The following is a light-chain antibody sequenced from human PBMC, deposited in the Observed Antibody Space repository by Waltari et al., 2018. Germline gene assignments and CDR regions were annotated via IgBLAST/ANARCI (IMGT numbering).Light chain of an antibody. CDR1: QTINTW. CDR3: QQAWT. Sequence: DIQMTQSPSTLSASVGDRVTITCRASQTINTWLAWYQQKPGKAPNLLIYRTSTLESGVPSRFGGSGSGTEFTLTISSLQPDDFATYYCQQAWTFGQGTKVEIK. J-gene: IGKJ1*01. V-gene: IGKV1-5*03. CDR2: RTS.